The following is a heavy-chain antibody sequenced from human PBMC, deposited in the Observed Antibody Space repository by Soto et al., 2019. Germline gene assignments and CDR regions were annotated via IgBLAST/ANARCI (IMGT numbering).Heavy chain of an antibody. V-gene: IGHV4-59*01. D-gene: IGHD5-18*01. Sequence: PSETLSLTCTVSGGSISSYYWSWIRQPPGKGLEWIGYIYYSGSTNYNPSLKSRVTISVDTSKNQFSLKLSSVTAADTAVYYCARTGGVGAMVIHYWGQGTLVTVS. CDR3: ARTGGVGAMVIHY. CDR2: IYYSGST. J-gene: IGHJ4*02. CDR1: GGSISSYY.